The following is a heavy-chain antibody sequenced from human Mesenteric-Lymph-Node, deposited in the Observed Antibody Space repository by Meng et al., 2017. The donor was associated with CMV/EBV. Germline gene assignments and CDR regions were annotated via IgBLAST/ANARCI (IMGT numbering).Heavy chain of an antibody. Sequence: GGSLRLSCAASGFTFSSYGMHWVRQAPGKGLEWVSAISGSGDSTYYTDSVRGRFTISRDNSKNTLYLQMNSLRADDTAVYYCARSRGCSSTSCYPDSWGQGTLVTVSS. CDR3: ARSRGCSSTSCYPDS. J-gene: IGHJ4*02. CDR1: GFTFSSYG. V-gene: IGHV3-23*01. CDR2: ISGSGDST. D-gene: IGHD2-2*01.